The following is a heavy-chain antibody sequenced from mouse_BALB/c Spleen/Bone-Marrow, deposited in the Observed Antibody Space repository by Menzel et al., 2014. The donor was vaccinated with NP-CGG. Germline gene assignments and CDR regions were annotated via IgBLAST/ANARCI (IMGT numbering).Heavy chain of an antibody. J-gene: IGHJ4*01. Sequence: QVHVKQSGAELVRPGASVKVSCKASGYTFTSYWINWVKQRPGQGLEWIGNIYPSDSYTNYNQNFKDKATLTVDKSSSTAYMQLSSPTSEDSAVYYGTRQYGNYYAMDYWGQGTSVTVSS. CDR2: IYPSDSYT. CDR3: TRQYGNYYAMDY. D-gene: IGHD2-10*02. CDR1: GYTFTSYW. V-gene: IGHV1-69*02.